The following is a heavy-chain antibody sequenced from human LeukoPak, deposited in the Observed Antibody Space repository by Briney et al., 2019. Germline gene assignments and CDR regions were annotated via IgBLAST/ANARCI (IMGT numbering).Heavy chain of an antibody. CDR3: ASLDTSMVNDDY. V-gene: IGHV3-7*05. D-gene: IGHD5-18*01. J-gene: IGHJ4*02. CDR2: IKRDGSEK. Sequence: GGSLRLSCAASGFIFSSYWMSWVRQAPGKELEWVANIKRDGSEKNYVDSVKGRFTISRDNAKNSLYLQMDSLRAEDTAVYYCASLDTSMVNDDYWGQGTLVTVSS. CDR1: GFIFSSYW.